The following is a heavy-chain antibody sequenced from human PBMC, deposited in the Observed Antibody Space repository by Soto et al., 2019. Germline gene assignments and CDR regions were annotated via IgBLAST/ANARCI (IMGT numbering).Heavy chain of an antibody. Sequence: QVQLVQSGAEVKKPGASVKVSCKASGYTFTNYYIHWVRQAAGQGLEWMGIINPSGGSTNYAQNFQGRVTLTRDTSTSTVYMELSSLRSEDTAVYYCARGGPEMATIGGFDYWGQGTLVTVSS. CDR1: GYTFTNYY. CDR2: INPSGGST. J-gene: IGHJ4*02. D-gene: IGHD5-12*01. V-gene: IGHV1-46*01. CDR3: ARGGPEMATIGGFDY.